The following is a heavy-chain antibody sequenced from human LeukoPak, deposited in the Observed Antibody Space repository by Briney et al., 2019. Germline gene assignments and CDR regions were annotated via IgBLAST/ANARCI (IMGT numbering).Heavy chain of an antibody. CDR3: AKEAYSGSSFDF. D-gene: IGHD6-6*01. CDR2: ISTDASST. J-gene: IGHJ4*02. V-gene: IGHV3-74*01. CDR1: GFTFSSYW. Sequence: GGSLRLSCAASGFTFSSYWMHWVRQAPGKGLVWVSRISTDASSTTYADSVKGRSTISRDNAKNTLYLQMNSLRADDMAIYYCAKEAYSGSSFDFWGQGTLVTVSS.